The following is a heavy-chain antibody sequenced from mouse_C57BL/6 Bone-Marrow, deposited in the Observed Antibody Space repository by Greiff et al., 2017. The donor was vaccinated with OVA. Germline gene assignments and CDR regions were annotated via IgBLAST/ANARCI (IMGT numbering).Heavy chain of an antibody. CDR2: ISDGGSYT. Sequence: EVKLVESGGGLVKPGGSLKLSCAASGFTFSSYAMSWVRQTPEKRLEWVATISDGGSYTYYPDNVKGRFTISRDNDKNNLYLQMSHLKSEDTAMYYCARGGYGSVFVWGRGTTVTVSA. D-gene: IGHD1-1*01. V-gene: IGHV5-4*03. CDR1: GFTFSSYA. J-gene: IGHJ1*03. CDR3: ARGGYGSVFV.